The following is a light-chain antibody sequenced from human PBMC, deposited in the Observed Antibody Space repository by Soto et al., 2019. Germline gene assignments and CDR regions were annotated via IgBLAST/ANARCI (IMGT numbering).Light chain of an antibody. CDR1: QSVSSTY. CDR2: GAS. CDR3: HQYVSSRT. Sequence: EIVLTQSAGALSLSPGERATLSCRASQSVSSTYVAWYQQKSGQAPRLLIYGASSRATGIPDRFSGSGSGTDFTLTISRLEPEDFAVYYCHQYVSSRTFGQGTKVDIK. V-gene: IGKV3-20*01. J-gene: IGKJ1*01.